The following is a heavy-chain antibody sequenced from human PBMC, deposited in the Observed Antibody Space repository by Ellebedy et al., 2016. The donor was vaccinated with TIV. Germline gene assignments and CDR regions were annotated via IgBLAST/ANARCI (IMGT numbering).Heavy chain of an antibody. J-gene: IGHJ5*02. CDR3: ARVGSGYCTNGVCPDWFDP. CDR2: ISSNGSTI. Sequence: GESLKISCAASGFTFNDYYMSWIRQAPGKGLEWVSYISSNGSTIYYADSVKGRITISRDNAKNSLYLQMNSLRAEDTAVYYCARVGSGYCTNGVCPDWFDPWGQGTLVTVSS. D-gene: IGHD2-8*01. CDR1: GFTFNDYY. V-gene: IGHV3-11*01.